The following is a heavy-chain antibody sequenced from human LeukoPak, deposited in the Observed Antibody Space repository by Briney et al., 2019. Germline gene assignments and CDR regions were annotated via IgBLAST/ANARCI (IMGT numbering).Heavy chain of an antibody. Sequence: GGSLRLSCAASGFTSSSYAMSWVRQAPGKGLEWVSAISGSGGSTYYAGSVKGRFTISRDNSKNTLYLQMNSLRAEDTAVYYCAKDQVGFWSGYAYWGQGTLVTVSS. CDR3: AKDQVGFWSGYAY. V-gene: IGHV3-23*01. CDR2: ISGSGGST. CDR1: GFTSSSYA. D-gene: IGHD3-3*01. J-gene: IGHJ4*02.